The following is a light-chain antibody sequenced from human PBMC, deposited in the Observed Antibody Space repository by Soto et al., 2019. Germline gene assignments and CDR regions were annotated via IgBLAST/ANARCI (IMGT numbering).Light chain of an antibody. V-gene: IGKV3-11*01. CDR1: QSVGSY. CDR3: QQRSSWPLT. J-gene: IGKJ4*02. CDR2: DAS. Sequence: EIVLTQSPATLSLSPGARDTLSCRASQSVGSYLAWYQQKPGQAPRLLIYDASSRATGIPDRFSGGGSGTDFTLTISRVEPEDFAVYFCQQRSSWPLTFGGGTKVDIK.